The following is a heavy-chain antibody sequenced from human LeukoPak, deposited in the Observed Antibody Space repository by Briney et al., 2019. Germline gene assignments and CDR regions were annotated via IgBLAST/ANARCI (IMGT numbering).Heavy chain of an antibody. V-gene: IGHV3-48*03. D-gene: IGHD3-10*01. J-gene: IGHJ4*02. CDR3: ARDHIGGGSGIDYFDY. Sequence: GGSLRLSCAASGFTFSSYEMNWVRQAPGKGLEWVSYISSSGSTIYYADSVKGRLTISRDNAKNSLYLQMNSLRAEDTAVYYCARDHIGGGSGIDYFDYWGQGTLVTVSS. CDR2: ISSSGSTI. CDR1: GFTFSSYE.